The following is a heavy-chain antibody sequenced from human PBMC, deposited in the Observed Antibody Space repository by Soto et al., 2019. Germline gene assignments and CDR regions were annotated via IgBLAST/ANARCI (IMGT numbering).Heavy chain of an antibody. CDR2: IVVGSGNT. CDR1: GFTFTSSA. D-gene: IGHD1-7*01. V-gene: IGHV1-58*02. J-gene: IGHJ5*02. CDR3: AADQDNWNYPFDP. Sequence: ASVKVSCKASGFTFTSSAMQWVRQARGQRLEWIGWIVVGSGNTNYAQKFQERVTITRDMSTSTAYMELSSLRSEDTAVYYCAADQDNWNYPFDPWGQGTLVTVSS.